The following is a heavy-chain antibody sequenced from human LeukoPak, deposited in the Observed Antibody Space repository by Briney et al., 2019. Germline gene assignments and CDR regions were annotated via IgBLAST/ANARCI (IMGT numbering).Heavy chain of an antibody. D-gene: IGHD4-17*01. Sequence: GGSLRLSCAASGFTFSSYWMSWVRQAPGKGLEWVANIKQDGSEKYYVDSVKGRFTISRDNAKNSLYLQMNSLRAEDTALYYCARSDYGDYLDYWGQGTLVTVSS. CDR3: ARSDYGDYLDY. CDR2: IKQDGSEK. CDR1: GFTFSSYW. V-gene: IGHV3-7*03. J-gene: IGHJ4*02.